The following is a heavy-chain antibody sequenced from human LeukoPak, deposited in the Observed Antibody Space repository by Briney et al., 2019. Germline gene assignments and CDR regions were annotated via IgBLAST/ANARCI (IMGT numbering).Heavy chain of an antibody. Sequence: GGSLRLSCAASGFTFSSYSMNWVRQAPGKGLEWVSSISSSSSYMYYADSVKGRFTISRDNAKNSLYLQMNSLRAEATAVYYCARVAAAEDYYYYYYMDVWGKGTTVTVSS. CDR3: ARVAAAEDYYYYYYMDV. V-gene: IGHV3-21*01. D-gene: IGHD6-13*01. CDR1: GFTFSSYS. J-gene: IGHJ6*03. CDR2: ISSSSSYM.